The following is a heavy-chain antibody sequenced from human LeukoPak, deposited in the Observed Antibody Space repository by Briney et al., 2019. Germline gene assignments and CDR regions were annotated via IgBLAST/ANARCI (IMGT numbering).Heavy chain of an antibody. J-gene: IGHJ4*02. Sequence: GGSLRLSCAVSGFTFSGFWMSWSRQAPGKGLEWVASINSDGSEGYYADVVKGRFTISRDISTDTLWLQMDSLRTEDTAVYYCAKGPLRGTAAAIDYWGQGTLVTVSS. V-gene: IGHV3-7*01. CDR1: GFTFSGFW. CDR3: AKGPLRGTAAAIDY. CDR2: INSDGSEG. D-gene: IGHD2-2*01.